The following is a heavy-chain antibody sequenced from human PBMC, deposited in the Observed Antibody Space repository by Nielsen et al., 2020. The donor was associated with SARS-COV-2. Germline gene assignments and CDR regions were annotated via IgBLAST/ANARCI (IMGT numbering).Heavy chain of an antibody. D-gene: IGHD6-25*01. CDR2: ISSNGGTT. J-gene: IGHJ4*02. CDR1: GFTFGTYA. CDR3: VRMGRNLGYSSDSNDF. V-gene: IGHV3-64D*09. Sequence: GGSLRLSCSASGFTFGTYAMHWVRQAPGKGLEYVSTISSNGGTTYYTNSLRGRFTVSRDNSKNTLYLQVTSLRAEDTAVYYCVRMGRNLGYSSDSNDFWGQGTLVTVSS.